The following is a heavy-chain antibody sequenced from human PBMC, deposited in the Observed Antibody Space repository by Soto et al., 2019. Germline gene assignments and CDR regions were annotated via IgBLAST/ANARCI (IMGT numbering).Heavy chain of an antibody. CDR2: IYYSGST. J-gene: IGHJ4*02. V-gene: IGHV4-31*03. Sequence: SETLSLTCTVSGGSISSGGYYWSWIRQHPGKGLEWIGYIYYSGSTYYNPSLKSRVTISVDTSKNQFSLKLSSVTAADTAVYYWGRDRGGGLGELLYFDYGGKETLVTVPS. CDR3: GRDRGGGLGELLYFDY. CDR1: GGSISSGGYY. D-gene: IGHD3-10*01.